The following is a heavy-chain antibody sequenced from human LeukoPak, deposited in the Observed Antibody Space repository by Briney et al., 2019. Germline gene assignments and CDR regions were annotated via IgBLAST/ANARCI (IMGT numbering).Heavy chain of an antibody. J-gene: IGHJ3*02. CDR3: ARDMFNGYYLGAFDI. CDR1: GYTFINYF. Sequence: ASVKVSCKASGYTFINYFIHWVRQAPGQGLEWMGIINPSGGSTSYAEKFQGRVTMTRGTSTSTVYMELSSLRSEDTAMYYCARDMFNGYYLGAFDIWGQGTLVTVSS. D-gene: IGHD3-22*01. CDR2: INPSGGST. V-gene: IGHV1-46*01.